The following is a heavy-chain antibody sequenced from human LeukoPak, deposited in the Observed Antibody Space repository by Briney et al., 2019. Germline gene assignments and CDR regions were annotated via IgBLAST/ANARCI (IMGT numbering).Heavy chain of an antibody. CDR3: AGEWELRGGYYYGLDV. D-gene: IGHD1-26*01. CDR2: ISRSGSTT. V-gene: IGHV3-11*01. Sequence: PGGSLRLSCAASRFTFSDYYMTWIRQAPGKGLEWVSYISRSGSTTYYADSVKGRFTISRDNAKNSLYLQMNNLRAEDTAVYYCAGEWELRGGYYYGLDVWGQGTTVIVFS. CDR1: RFTFSDYY. J-gene: IGHJ6*02.